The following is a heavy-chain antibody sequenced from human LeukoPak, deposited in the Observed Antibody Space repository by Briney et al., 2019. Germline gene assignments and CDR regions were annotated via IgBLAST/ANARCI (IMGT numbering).Heavy chain of an antibody. D-gene: IGHD5-18*01. CDR2: ITGSGGNT. CDR1: GFTFSSYD. V-gene: IGHV3-23*01. CDR3: AKGNGYSYGRYYFDY. J-gene: IGHJ4*02. Sequence: GGSLRLSCAASGFTFSSYDMGWVRQAPGKGLEWVSAITGSGGNTYYADSVKGRFTISRDNSKNTLYLQVNSLRAEDTAVYYCAKGNGYSYGRYYFDYWGQGTLVTVSS.